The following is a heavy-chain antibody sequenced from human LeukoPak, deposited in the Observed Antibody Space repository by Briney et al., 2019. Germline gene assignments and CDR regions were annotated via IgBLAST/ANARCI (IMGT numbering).Heavy chain of an antibody. D-gene: IGHD2/OR15-2a*01. CDR2: ISDIGSI. CDR1: GGSISSHY. Sequence: PSETLSLTCTVSGGSISSHYWSWIRQPPGKGLEWIAYISDIGSINYNPSVKSRVTISLDTSKNQFSLKLSSVTAADTAVYYCAGHHTRNTVDFWGQGTLVTVSS. J-gene: IGHJ4*02. CDR3: AGHHTRNTVDF. V-gene: IGHV4-59*08.